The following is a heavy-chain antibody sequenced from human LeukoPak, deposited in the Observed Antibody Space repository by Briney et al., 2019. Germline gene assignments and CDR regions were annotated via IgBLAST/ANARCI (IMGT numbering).Heavy chain of an antibody. CDR1: GYTFIDYY. CDR3: ARSRMTTLPGFDY. Sequence: ASVKVSCKPSGYTFIDYYVHWVRQAPGQGLEWMGWINPNSGATNSAQTLQGRVTLTRDKSMTTAYLDLSGLTYDDTAVYYCARSRMTTLPGFDYWGQGTLVTVSS. D-gene: IGHD1-1*01. J-gene: IGHJ4*02. V-gene: IGHV1-2*02. CDR2: INPNSGAT.